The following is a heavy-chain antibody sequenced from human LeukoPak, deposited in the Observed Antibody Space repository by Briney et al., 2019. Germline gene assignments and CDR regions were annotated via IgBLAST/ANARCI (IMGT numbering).Heavy chain of an antibody. CDR2: TNPYTGDR. CDR1: TSVD. V-gene: IGHV1-8*01. Sequence: TSVDIGGGRIVKKKRLEWLGWTNPYTGDRGYAQRFQGRLSITSDTSISTAYMELGSLKSDDTAVYFCARTTSFTASGYDCWGQGTLVTVSS. J-gene: IGHJ4*02. CDR3: ARTTSFTASGYDC. D-gene: IGHD6-25*01.